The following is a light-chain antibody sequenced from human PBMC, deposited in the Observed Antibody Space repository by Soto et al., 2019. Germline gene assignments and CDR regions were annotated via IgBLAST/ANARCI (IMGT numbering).Light chain of an antibody. CDR1: QGISSY. J-gene: IGKJ1*01. Sequence: IQLTQSPSFLSASVGDRVTITCRASQGISSYLAWYQQKPGKAPKLLIFATSSLQSGVPSRFSGSGSGTDFTLTISSLQPEDFATYYCLQDYNYPLTFGQGTKVDI. CDR3: LQDYNYPLT. CDR2: ATS. V-gene: IGKV1-6*01.